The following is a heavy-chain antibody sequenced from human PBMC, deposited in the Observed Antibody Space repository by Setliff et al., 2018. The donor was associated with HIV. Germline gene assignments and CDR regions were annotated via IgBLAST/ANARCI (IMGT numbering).Heavy chain of an antibody. CDR2: ISYDGSNK. CDR3: AKVESYYDSSGPDY. Sequence: LRLSCAASGFTFSTYGMHWVRQAPGKGLEWVAVISYDGSNKYYADSVKGRFTISRDNSKNTLYLQMNSLRAEDTAVYYCAKVESYYDSSGPDYWGQGTLVTVSS. V-gene: IGHV3-30*18. CDR1: GFTFSTYG. D-gene: IGHD3-22*01. J-gene: IGHJ4*02.